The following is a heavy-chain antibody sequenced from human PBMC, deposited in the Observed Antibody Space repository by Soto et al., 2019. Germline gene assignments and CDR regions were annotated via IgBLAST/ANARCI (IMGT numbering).Heavy chain of an antibody. CDR3: ARGGITGTTLRDYYYGMDV. V-gene: IGHV1-8*01. Sequence: ASVKVSCKASGYTFTSYDINWVRQATGQGLEWMGWMNPNSGNTGYAQKFQGRVTMTRNTSISTAYMELSSLRSEDTAVYCCARGGITGTTLRDYYYGMDVWGQGTTVTVSS. CDR1: GYTFTSYD. D-gene: IGHD1-7*01. CDR2: MNPNSGNT. J-gene: IGHJ6*02.